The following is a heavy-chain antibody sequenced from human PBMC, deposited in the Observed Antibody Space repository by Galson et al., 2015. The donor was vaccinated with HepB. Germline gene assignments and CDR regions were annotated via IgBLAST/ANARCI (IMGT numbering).Heavy chain of an antibody. V-gene: IGHV3-73*01. D-gene: IGHD6-13*01. CDR3: TRLGDLSGYSSR. J-gene: IGHJ4*02. CDR2: IGSKANNYAT. Sequence: SLRLSCAASGFTSSGSAMHWVRQASGRGLEWVGRIGSKANNYATAYTASVKGRFTISRDDSKNTAYLQMNSLRIEDTAVYYCTRLGDLSGYSSRWGQGTLVTVSS. CDR1: GFTSSGSA.